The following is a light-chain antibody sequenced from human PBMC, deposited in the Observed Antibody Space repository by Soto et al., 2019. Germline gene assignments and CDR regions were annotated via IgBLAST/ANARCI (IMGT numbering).Light chain of an antibody. V-gene: IGLV2-14*03. CDR3: CSYTSSSSYV. CDR2: DVS. Sequence: QSVLTQPASVSGSPGQSITISCSGTSIDVGGTNHVSWYLQHPGEAPKLIMYDVSNRPSGVSDRFFGSKADNTATLTVSGLQAEDEADYYCCSYTSSSSYVFGTGTKLTVL. CDR1: SIDVGGTNH. J-gene: IGLJ1*01.